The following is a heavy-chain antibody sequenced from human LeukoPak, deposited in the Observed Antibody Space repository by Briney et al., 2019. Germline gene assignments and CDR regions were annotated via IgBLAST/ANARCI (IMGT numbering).Heavy chain of an antibody. CDR2: ISAYNGNT. J-gene: IGHJ4*02. Sequence: ASVKVSCKASGYTFTSYGISWVRQAPGQGLEWMGWISAYNGNTNYAQKLKGRVTMTTDTSTSTAYMELRSLRSDDTAVYYCARDHVQTYYYDSSASWGFDYWGQGTLVTVSS. CDR3: ARDHVQTYYYDSSASWGFDY. V-gene: IGHV1-18*01. CDR1: GYTFTSYG. D-gene: IGHD3-22*01.